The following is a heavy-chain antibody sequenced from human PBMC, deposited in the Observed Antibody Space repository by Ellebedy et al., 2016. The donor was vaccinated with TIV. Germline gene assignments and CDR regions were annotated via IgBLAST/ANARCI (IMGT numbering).Heavy chain of an antibody. CDR1: GFTVISNY. V-gene: IGHV3-53*01. CDR3: ARQWLARPRSAFDM. CDR2: IYDAGSK. J-gene: IGHJ3*02. Sequence: PGGSLRLSCAASGFTVISNYMSWVRQAPGKGLEWVSVIYDAGSKYYADSVKGRFIISRDNSKNTLYLQMNSLKAEDTAVYYCARQWLARPRSAFDMWGQGTVVTVSS. D-gene: IGHD6-19*01.